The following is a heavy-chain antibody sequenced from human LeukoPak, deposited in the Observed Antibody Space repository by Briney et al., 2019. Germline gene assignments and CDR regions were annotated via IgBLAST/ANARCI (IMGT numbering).Heavy chain of an antibody. CDR1: GFTFSSYA. CDR3: TKNQDFWSGYSDY. CDR2: ISGSGDST. Sequence: GGSLRLSCAASGFTFSSYAMSWVRQAPGKGLECVSAISGSGDSTYYADSVKGRFTISRDNSKNTLYLQMNSLRAEDTAIYYCTKNQDFWSGYSDYWGQGALVTVSS. J-gene: IGHJ4*02. V-gene: IGHV3-23*01. D-gene: IGHD3-3*01.